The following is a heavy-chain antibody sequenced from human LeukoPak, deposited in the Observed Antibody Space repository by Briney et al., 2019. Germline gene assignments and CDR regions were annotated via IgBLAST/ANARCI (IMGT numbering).Heavy chain of an antibody. V-gene: IGHV4-59*11. CDR3: ARSYSSGWFLSFDY. Sequence: SETLSLTCTVSGGSISSHYWSWIRQPPGKGLEWIGYIYYSGSTNYSPSLKSRVTISVDTSKNQFSLKLSSVTAADTAVYYCARSYSSGWFLSFDYWGKGTLVTVSS. J-gene: IGHJ4*02. CDR2: IYYSGST. D-gene: IGHD6-19*01. CDR1: GGSISSHY.